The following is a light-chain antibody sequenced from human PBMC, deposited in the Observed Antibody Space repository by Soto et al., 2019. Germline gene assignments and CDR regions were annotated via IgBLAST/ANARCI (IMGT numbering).Light chain of an antibody. CDR3: AAWDDSQNGPV. CDR2: SNS. J-gene: IGLJ2*01. CDR1: STNIGSNT. V-gene: IGLV1-44*01. Sequence: QSVLTQPPSASGTPGQRVTISCSGSSTNIGSNTVNWYQQLPGTAPQLLIYSNSQRPSGVPYRFSGSKSGTPASLAIIGLASEDEADYYCAAWDDSQNGPVFGGGNKLTVL.